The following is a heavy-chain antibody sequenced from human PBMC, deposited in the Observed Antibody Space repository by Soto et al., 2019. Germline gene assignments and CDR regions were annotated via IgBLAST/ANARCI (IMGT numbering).Heavy chain of an antibody. CDR3: AKVSYDYSGGTAMVYYYYGMDV. V-gene: IGHV3-23*01. Sequence: PGGSLRLSCAASGFTFSSYAMSWVRQAPGKGLEWVSAISGSGGSTYYADSVKGRFTISRDNSKNTLYLQMNSLRAEDTAVYYCAKVSYDYSGGTAMVYYYYGMDVWGQGTTVTVSS. CDR2: ISGSGGST. CDR1: GFTFSSYA. J-gene: IGHJ6*02. D-gene: IGHD5-18*01.